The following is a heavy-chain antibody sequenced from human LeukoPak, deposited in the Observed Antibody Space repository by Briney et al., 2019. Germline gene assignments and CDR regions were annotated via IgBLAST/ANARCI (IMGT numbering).Heavy chain of an antibody. CDR3: AAGLYHYYDSSGYYP. V-gene: IGHV1-58*02. D-gene: IGHD3-22*01. CDR2: IVVCSGDT. CDR1: GFTFTSSS. J-gene: IGHJ5*02. Sequence: GTSVKVSCKASGFTFTSSSMQRVRQARGQRLEGIGWIVVCSGDTNYAQKFQERVTITRDMSTRTAYMELSSLRSEDTAVYYCAAGLYHYYDSSGYYPWGQGTLVTVTS.